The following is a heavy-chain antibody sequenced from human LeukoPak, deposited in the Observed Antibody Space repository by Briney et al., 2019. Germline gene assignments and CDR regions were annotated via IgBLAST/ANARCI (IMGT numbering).Heavy chain of an antibody. D-gene: IGHD3-22*01. Sequence: GASVKVSCKAPGGTFSSYAISWVRQAPGQGLEWMGGIIPIFGTANYAQKFQGRVTITADESTSTAYMELSSLRSEDTAVYYCASDTYYYDSSGSSTPWGQGNLVTVSP. CDR1: GGTFSSYA. CDR3: ASDTYYYDSSGSSTP. V-gene: IGHV1-69*13. CDR2: IIPIFGTA. J-gene: IGHJ5*02.